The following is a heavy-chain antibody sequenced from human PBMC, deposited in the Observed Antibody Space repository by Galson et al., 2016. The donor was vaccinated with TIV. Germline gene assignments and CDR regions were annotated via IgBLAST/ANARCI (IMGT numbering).Heavy chain of an antibody. CDR3: AGNAQYLVRGWFAP. CDR2: IMAIFGTT. CDR1: GGIFRSYA. Sequence: SVKVSCKASGGIFRSYAISWVRQAPGQGPEWMGGIMAIFGTTTYAQKYQGRVTITADESTTTAYMELSSLRSEDTAVYYCAGNAQYLVRGWFAPWGQGTLGTVSS. J-gene: IGHJ5*02. D-gene: IGHD3-10*01. V-gene: IGHV1-69*13.